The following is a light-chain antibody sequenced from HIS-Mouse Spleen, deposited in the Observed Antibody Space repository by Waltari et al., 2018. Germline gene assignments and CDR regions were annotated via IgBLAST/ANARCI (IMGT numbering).Light chain of an antibody. CDR1: ALPKKY. CDR3: LSADSSGTWV. J-gene: IGLJ3*02. Sequence: SYELTQPPSVSVSLGQMARITCPGEALPKKYAYWYQQKPGQFPVLVIYKDNERPSGIQERFSGSSSGTIVTLTISGGQAEDEADYYCLSADSSGTWVFGGGTKLTVL. V-gene: IGLV3-16*01. CDR2: KDN.